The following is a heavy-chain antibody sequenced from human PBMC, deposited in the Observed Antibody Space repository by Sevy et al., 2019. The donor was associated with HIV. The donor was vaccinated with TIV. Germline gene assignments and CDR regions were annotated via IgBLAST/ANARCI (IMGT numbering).Heavy chain of an antibody. CDR2: IKQDESEK. J-gene: IGHJ4*02. D-gene: IGHD3-22*01. CDR1: GFSFSTSW. V-gene: IGHV3-7*04. Sequence: GGSLRLSCAASGFSFSTSWMHWVRQAPGKGLEWVANIKQDESEKYYVSSVKGRFTISRDNAKSSVYLQMDSLRPEDTAIYYGARGNSGSFDYWGQGTLVTVSS. CDR3: ARGNSGSFDY.